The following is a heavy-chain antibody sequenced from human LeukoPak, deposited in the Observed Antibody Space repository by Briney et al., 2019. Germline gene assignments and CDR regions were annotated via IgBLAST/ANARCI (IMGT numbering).Heavy chain of an antibody. V-gene: IGHV3-11*04. CDR3: VRGRTSGSSWPFDY. Sequence: GGSLRLSSAASGFTFNDDYVSWICQAPGKELEWISYIGSSGGSINYADSVKGRFAISRDNAKNSLSLQMNSLRAEDTAVYYCVRGRTSGSSWPFDYLGQGTLVTVSS. D-gene: IGHD6-13*01. CDR1: GFTFNDDY. J-gene: IGHJ4*02. CDR2: IGSSGGSI.